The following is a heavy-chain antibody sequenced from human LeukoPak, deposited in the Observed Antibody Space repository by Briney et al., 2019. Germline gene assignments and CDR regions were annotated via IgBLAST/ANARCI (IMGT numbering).Heavy chain of an antibody. CDR1: GFRFEEYG. J-gene: IGHJ4*02. CDR2: INWDGSST. Sequence: GGSLRLSCAASGFRFEEYGMSWVRQTPGKRLEWVSSINWDGSSTIYAESVKGRFTISRDNAKNSLYLQMNSLRAEDTAVYYCARLGGHYYGSGSYYTNPFDYWGQGTLVTVSS. D-gene: IGHD3-10*01. V-gene: IGHV3-20*04. CDR3: ARLGGHYYGSGSYYTNPFDY.